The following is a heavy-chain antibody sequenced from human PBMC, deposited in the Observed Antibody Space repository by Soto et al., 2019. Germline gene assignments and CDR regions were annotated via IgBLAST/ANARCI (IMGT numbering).Heavy chain of an antibody. V-gene: IGHV5-51*01. CDR2: IYSRDSDT. CDR1: GYRFTNFW. Sequence: GESLKISCQGSGYRFTNFWIGWVRQRPGKGLEWMGIIYSRDSDTRYSPSFQGQVTISVDSSISTAYLQWSSLKASDTAIYYCATAPYKLNDGDFDFWGQGTLVTV. J-gene: IGHJ4*02. D-gene: IGHD1-1*01. CDR3: ATAPYKLNDGDFDF.